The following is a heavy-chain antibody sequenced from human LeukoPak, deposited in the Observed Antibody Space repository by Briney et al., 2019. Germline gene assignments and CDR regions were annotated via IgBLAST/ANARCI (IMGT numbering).Heavy chain of an antibody. CDR2: NYTSGST. V-gene: IGHV4-61*02. CDR1: GGSISSGSYY. Sequence: SQTLSLTCTVSGGSISSGSYYWSWIRQPAGKGLEWIGRNYTSGSTNYNPSLKSRVTISVDTSKNQFSLKLSSVTAADTAVYYCASLDSSGFVDDYWGQGTLVTVSS. D-gene: IGHD3-22*01. CDR3: ASLDSSGFVDDY. J-gene: IGHJ4*02.